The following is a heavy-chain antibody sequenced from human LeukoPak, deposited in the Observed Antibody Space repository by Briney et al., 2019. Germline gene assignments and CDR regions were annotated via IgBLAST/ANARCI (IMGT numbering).Heavy chain of an antibody. D-gene: IGHD3-3*01. Sequence: SVKVSCKASGGTFSSYAISWVRQAPGQGLEWMGGIIPIFGTANYAQKFQGRVTITADESTSTAYMELSSLRSEDTAVYYCARDSRGGYYTTPFDYWGQGTLVTVSS. V-gene: IGHV1-69*13. CDR3: ARDSRGGYYTTPFDY. CDR1: GGTFSSYA. CDR2: IIPIFGTA. J-gene: IGHJ4*02.